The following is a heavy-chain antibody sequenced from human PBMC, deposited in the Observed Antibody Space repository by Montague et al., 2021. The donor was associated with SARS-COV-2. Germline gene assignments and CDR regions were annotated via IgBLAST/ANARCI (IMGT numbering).Heavy chain of an antibody. Sequence: SLRLSCAASGFKFDDYAMHWVRQAPGKGLEWVSGISWNSGGLGYADSVKGRFTISRDNSNNSLYLEMNSLRPDDTALYYCAKDQRYYFGSSGYPDAFNIWGQGTLVTVSS. CDR1: GFKFDDYA. D-gene: IGHD3-22*01. V-gene: IGHV3-9*01. J-gene: IGHJ3*02. CDR2: ISWNSGGL. CDR3: AKDQRYYFGSSGYPDAFNI.